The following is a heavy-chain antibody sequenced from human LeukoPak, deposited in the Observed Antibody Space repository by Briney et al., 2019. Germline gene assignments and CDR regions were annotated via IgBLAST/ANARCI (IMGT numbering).Heavy chain of an antibody. CDR3: ARDSSNWGNYGMEV. CDR1: GYTFTGYY. V-gene: IGHV1-2*02. J-gene: IGHJ6*02. D-gene: IGHD6-13*01. CDR2: INPNSGGT. Sequence: ASVKVSCKASGYTFTGYYMHWVRQAPGQGLEWMGWINPNSGGTNYAQKFQGRVTMTRDTSISTAYMELSRLRSDDTAVYYCARDSSNWGNYGMEVWGQGTTVTVSS.